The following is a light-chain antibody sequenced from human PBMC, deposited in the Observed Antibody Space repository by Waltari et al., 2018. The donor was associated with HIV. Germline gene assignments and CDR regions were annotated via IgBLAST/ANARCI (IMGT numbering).Light chain of an antibody. CDR1: QSVDTY. CDR2: DAS. J-gene: IGKJ4*01. V-gene: IGKV3-11*01. CDR3: QQRSTWPPAPT. Sequence: EIVLTQSPATLPLSRGERATLSCRASQSVDTYLAWYQQKSGQSPRLLIYDASIRATGIPARFSGSGSGTDCTLTISSLEPEDFAVYYCQQRSTWPPAPTFGGGTKVEIK.